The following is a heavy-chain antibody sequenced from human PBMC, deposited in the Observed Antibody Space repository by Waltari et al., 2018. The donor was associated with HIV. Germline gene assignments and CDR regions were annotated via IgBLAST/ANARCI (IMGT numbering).Heavy chain of an antibody. Sequence: QVQLVESGGGVVQPGGSLRLSCAASGFTFSDYAMHWVRQAPGKGRDWVAAIAYDGSIKHYADSVKGRFTISRDNSKNSLSLQMNSLRAEDTAVYYCTGSSGWGQGTLVAVSS. CDR2: IAYDGSIK. CDR3: TGSSG. CDR1: GFTFSDYA. V-gene: IGHV3-30*01. J-gene: IGHJ4*02. D-gene: IGHD6-25*01.